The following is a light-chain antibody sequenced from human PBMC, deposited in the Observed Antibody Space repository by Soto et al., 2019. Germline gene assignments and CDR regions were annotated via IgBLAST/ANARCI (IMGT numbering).Light chain of an antibody. CDR2: DVS. J-gene: IGLJ2*01. V-gene: IGLV2-11*01. Sequence: QSALTQPRSVSGSPGQSVTISCTGTSSDVGGYNHVSWYQQHPGKAPKLMIYDVSKRPSGVPDRFSGSKSGNTASLTISGLQAEDEADYYCCSYAGSYTFVVFGGGTKVTVL. CDR1: SSDVGGYNH. CDR3: CSYAGSYTFVV.